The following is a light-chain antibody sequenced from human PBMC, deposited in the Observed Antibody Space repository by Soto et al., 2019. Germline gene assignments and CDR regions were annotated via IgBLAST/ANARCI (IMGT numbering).Light chain of an antibody. CDR3: AAWDDSSWV. CDR1: SSNIGSNY. Sequence: QSVLTQPPSASGTPGQRVTISCSGSSSNIGSNYVYWYQQLPGTAPKLLIYRNNQRPSGVPDRFSGSKSGNSASLAISGLRSEDEADYYCAAWDDSSWVFGGGTKVTVL. V-gene: IGLV1-47*01. CDR2: RNN. J-gene: IGLJ3*02.